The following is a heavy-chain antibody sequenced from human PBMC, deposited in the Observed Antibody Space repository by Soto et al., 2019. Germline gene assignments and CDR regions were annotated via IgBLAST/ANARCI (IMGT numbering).Heavy chain of an antibody. CDR1: GYTFTSYA. V-gene: IGHV1-3*01. CDR3: ARVTSIVVVPAAMPAWNWFDP. Sequence: ASVKVSCKASGYTFTSYAMHWVCQAPGQRLEWMGWINAGNGNTKYSQKFQGRVTITRDTSASTAYMELSSLRSEDTAVYYCARVTSIVVVPAAMPAWNWFDPWGQGTLVTVSS. J-gene: IGHJ5*02. D-gene: IGHD2-2*01. CDR2: INAGNGNT.